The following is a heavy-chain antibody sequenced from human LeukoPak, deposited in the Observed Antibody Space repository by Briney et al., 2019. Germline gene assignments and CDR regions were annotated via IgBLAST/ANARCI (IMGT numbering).Heavy chain of an antibody. D-gene: IGHD3-3*01. V-gene: IGHV1-18*01. CDR2: ISAYNGNT. Sequence: ASVKVSCKASGYTFTSYGISWVRQAPGQGLEWMGWISAYNGNTNYAQKLQGRVTMTTDTSTSTAYMELRNLRSDDTAVYYCQRITIFGVVMDFDYWGQGTLVTVSS. J-gene: IGHJ4*02. CDR3: QRITIFGVVMDFDY. CDR1: GYTFTSYG.